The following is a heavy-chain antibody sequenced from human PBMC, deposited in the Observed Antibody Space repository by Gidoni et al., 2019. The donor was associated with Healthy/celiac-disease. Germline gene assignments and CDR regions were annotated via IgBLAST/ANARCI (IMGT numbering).Heavy chain of an antibody. CDR3: ARDRSWEPLDFDY. D-gene: IGHD1-26*01. J-gene: IGHJ4*02. V-gene: IGHV4-4*06. Sequence: VTMSVDTSKNQFSLKLSSVTAADTAVYYCARDRSWEPLDFDYWGQGTLVTVSS.